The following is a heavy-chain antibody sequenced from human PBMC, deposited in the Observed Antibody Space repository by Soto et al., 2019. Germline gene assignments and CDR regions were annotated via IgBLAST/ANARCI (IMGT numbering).Heavy chain of an antibody. CDR2: ISYDGSNK. CDR3: ARDRSCISTSCYYYYGMDV. Sequence: QVQLVESGGGVVQPGRSLRLSCAASGFTFSSYAMHWVRQAPGKGLAWVAVISYDGSNKHYADSVKGRFTISGDNSXNXRXXQINILRAEDTAVYYCARDRSCISTSCYYYYGMDVWGQGTTVTVSS. J-gene: IGHJ6*02. D-gene: IGHD2-2*01. V-gene: IGHV3-30-3*01. CDR1: GFTFSSYA.